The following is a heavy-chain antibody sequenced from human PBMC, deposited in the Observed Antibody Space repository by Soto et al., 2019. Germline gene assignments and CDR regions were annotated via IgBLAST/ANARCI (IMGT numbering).Heavy chain of an antibody. CDR3: AKDSTELLWFGELLGDAFDI. CDR2: ISYDGSNK. Sequence: ESGGGVVQPGRSLRLSCAASGFTFSSYGMHWVRQAPGKGLEWVAVISYDGSNKYYADSVKGRFTISRDNSKNTLYLQMNSLRAEDTAVYYCAKDSTELLWFGELLGDAFDIWGQGTMVTVSS. J-gene: IGHJ3*02. CDR1: GFTFSSYG. V-gene: IGHV3-30*18. D-gene: IGHD3-10*01.